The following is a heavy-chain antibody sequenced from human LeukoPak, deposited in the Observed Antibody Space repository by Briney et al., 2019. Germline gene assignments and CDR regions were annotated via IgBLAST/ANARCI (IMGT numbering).Heavy chain of an antibody. Sequence: ASVKVSCKASGGTFSSYAISWVRQAPGQGLEWMGWINPNSGGTNYAQKFQGRVTMTRDTSISTAYMELSRLRSDDTAVYYCARVGDRRGYSYQAFDIWGQGTMVTVSS. CDR3: ARVGDRRGYSYQAFDI. J-gene: IGHJ3*02. CDR1: GGTFSSYA. V-gene: IGHV1-2*02. CDR2: INPNSGGT. D-gene: IGHD5-18*01.